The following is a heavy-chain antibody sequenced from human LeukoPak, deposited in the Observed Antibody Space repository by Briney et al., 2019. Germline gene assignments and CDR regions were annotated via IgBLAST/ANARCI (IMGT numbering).Heavy chain of an antibody. D-gene: IGHD3-10*01. J-gene: IGHJ4*02. CDR3: ATAMALYYFDY. V-gene: IGHV3-74*01. Sequence: GGSLRLSCAASGFTFSSYWMSWVRQDPGKGLVWVSRINSDGSSTSYADSVKGRFTISRDNAKNTLYLQMNSLRAEDTAVYYCATAMALYYFDYWGQGTLVTVSS. CDR1: GFTFSSYW. CDR2: INSDGSST.